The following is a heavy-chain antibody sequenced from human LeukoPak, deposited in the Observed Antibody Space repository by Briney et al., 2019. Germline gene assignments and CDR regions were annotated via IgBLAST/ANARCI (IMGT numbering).Heavy chain of an antibody. J-gene: IGHJ6*03. CDR1: GGSISSSSYY. D-gene: IGHD3-10*01. V-gene: IGHV4-39*01. Sequence: SETLSLTCTVSGGSISSSSYYWGWIRQPPGKGLEWIGSIYYSGSTYYNPSLKSRVTISVDTSKNQFSLKLSSVTAADTAVYYCASITMVRGYYYYYMDVWGKGTTVTISS. CDR3: ASITMVRGYYYYYMDV. CDR2: IYYSGST.